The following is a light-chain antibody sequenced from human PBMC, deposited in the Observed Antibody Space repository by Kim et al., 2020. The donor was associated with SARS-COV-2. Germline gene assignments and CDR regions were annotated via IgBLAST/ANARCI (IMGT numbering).Light chain of an antibody. V-gene: IGKV1-5*03. CDR1: QRVDSW. J-gene: IGKJ2*01. Sequence: SAAIGDRVTISCRASQRVDSWVAWYQQKPGKAPKFLIWRASSLESGVPSRFSGSGSGTEFTLTISSLQPDDFATYYCQQYFVIPRTFGQGTKLEI. CDR2: RAS. CDR3: QQYFVIPRT.